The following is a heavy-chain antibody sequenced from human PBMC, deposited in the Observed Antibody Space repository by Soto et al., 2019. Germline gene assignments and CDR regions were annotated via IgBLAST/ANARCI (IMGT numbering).Heavy chain of an antibody. CDR1: GGTFSSYA. V-gene: IGHV1-69*13. CDR2: IIPIFGTA. Sequence: TSVKVSCTASGGTFSSYAISWVRQAPGQGLEWMGGIIPIFGTANYAQKFQGRVTITADESTSTAYMELSSLRSEDTAVYYCARGRTAVYYYDSSGYDYWGQGTLVTSPQ. CDR3: ARGRTAVYYYDSSGYDY. J-gene: IGHJ4*02. D-gene: IGHD3-22*01.